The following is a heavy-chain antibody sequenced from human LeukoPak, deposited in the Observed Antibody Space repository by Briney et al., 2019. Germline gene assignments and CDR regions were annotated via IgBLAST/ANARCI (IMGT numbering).Heavy chain of an antibody. D-gene: IGHD3-10*01. CDR2: ISYDGSKK. J-gene: IGHJ6*02. V-gene: IGHV3-30*18. CDR3: AKGFGDLLYRYYYGMDV. Sequence: PGGSLRLSCAASGFTFSSYAMIWVRQAPGKGLEWVAVISYDGSKKYYADSVKGRFTISRDNSKNTLYLQMNSLRAEDTAVYYWAKGFGDLLYRYYYGMDVWGQGTTVTVSS. CDR1: GFTFSSYA.